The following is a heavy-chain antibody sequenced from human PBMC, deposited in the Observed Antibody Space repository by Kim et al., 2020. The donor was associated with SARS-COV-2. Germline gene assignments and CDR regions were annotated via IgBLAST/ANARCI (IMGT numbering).Heavy chain of an antibody. CDR2: IWYDGSNK. CDR3: ARGALPGAFDI. D-gene: IGHD2-15*01. Sequence: GGSLRLSCAASGFTFSSYGMHWVRQAPGKGLEWVAVIWYDGSNKYYADSVKGRFTISRDNSKNTLYLQMNSLRAEDTAVYYCARGALPGAFDIWGQGTMVTVSS. V-gene: IGHV3-33*08. J-gene: IGHJ3*02. CDR1: GFTFSSYG.